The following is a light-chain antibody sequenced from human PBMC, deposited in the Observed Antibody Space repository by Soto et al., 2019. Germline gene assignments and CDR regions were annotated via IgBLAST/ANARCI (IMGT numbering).Light chain of an antibody. J-gene: IGKJ1*01. Sequence: EIVLTQSPGTLSLSPGERATLSCRASQSVSNNYLAWYQQKPGQAPRLLIADASGRATGIPDRFSGSGSGTEFTLTISRLEPEDFAVYYCQQCARSPLTFGQGTKVEMK. CDR1: QSVSNNY. CDR3: QQCARSPLT. CDR2: DAS. V-gene: IGKV3-20*01.